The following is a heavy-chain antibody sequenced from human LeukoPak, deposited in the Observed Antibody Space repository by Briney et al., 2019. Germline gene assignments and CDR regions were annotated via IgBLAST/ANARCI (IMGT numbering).Heavy chain of an antibody. J-gene: IGHJ4*02. CDR1: GGSISSYY. CDR3: ARLASGSYGPLTPFDY. Sequence: SETLSLTCTVSGGSISSYYWSWIRQPPGKGLEWIGDIYYSGSTNYNPSLKSRVTISADTSKNQFSLRLSSVTAADTAVYYSARLASGSYGPLTPFDYWGRGTLVTVSS. D-gene: IGHD1-26*01. CDR2: IYYSGST. V-gene: IGHV4-59*08.